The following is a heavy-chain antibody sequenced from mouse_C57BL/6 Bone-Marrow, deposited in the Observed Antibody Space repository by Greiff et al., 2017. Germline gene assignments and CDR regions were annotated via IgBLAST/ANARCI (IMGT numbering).Heavy chain of an antibody. J-gene: IGHJ2*01. CDR3: AREVDHYYAKDYFVP. D-gene: IGHD1-2*01. Sequence: QVQLKQSGAELVRPGTSVKISCKASVYTFTNYWLGWVKQRPGHGLEWIGDIYPGCGYINYNEKFKGKATLTADTSSSTAYMQLSSLTSEDSAVYLCAREVDHYYAKDYFVPWGQGTTFTVSS. CDR1: VYTFTNYW. V-gene: IGHV1-63*02. CDR2: IYPGCGYI.